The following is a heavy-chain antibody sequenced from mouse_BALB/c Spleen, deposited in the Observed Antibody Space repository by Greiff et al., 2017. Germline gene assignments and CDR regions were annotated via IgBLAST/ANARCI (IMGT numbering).Heavy chain of an antibody. CDR1: GFDFSRYW. CDR2: INPDSSTI. CDR3: ARPAYYGNYWYFDV. Sequence: DVMLVESGGGLVQPGGSLKLSCAASGFDFSRYWMSWVRQAPGKGLEWIGEINPDSSTINYTPSLKDKFIISRDNAKNTLYLQMSKVRSEDTALYYCARPAYYGNYWYFDVWGAGTTVTVSS. D-gene: IGHD2-10*01. V-gene: IGHV4-1*02. J-gene: IGHJ1*01.